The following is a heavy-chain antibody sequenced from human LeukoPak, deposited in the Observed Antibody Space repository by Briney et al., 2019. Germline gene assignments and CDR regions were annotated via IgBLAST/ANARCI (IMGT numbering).Heavy chain of an antibody. V-gene: IGHV4-61*01. Sequence: SETLSLTCTVSGGSVSSGSYYWSWIRQPPGKVLEWIGYMYYSGSTNYNPSLKSRVTISVDTSKNQFSLKLSSVTAADTAVYYCARVEGRSGYDSRPTYYYIMDVWGKGTTVTVSS. CDR1: GGSVSSGSYY. CDR3: ARVEGRSGYDSRPTYYYIMDV. J-gene: IGHJ6*04. D-gene: IGHD5-12*01. CDR2: MYYSGST.